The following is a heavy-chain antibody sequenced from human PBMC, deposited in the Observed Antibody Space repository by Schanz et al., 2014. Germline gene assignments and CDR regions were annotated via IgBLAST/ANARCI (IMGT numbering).Heavy chain of an antibody. V-gene: IGHV4-61*02. CDR2: VFPNGIT. D-gene: IGHD1-1*01. CDR3: ARDTTWRLDL. Sequence: QVQLQESGPGLLKPSETLSLTCTVSGGSIRSGTYYWSWIRQPAGRALEWVGRVFPNGITNYNPSLKSRVPIPLDPSKNQFSLTLTSLTAADTAVYYCARDTTWRLDLWGRGTLVTVSS. CDR1: GGSIRSGTYY. J-gene: IGHJ2*01.